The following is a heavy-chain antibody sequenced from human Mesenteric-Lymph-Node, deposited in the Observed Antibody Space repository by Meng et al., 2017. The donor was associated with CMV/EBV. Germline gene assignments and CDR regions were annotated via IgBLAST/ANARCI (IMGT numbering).Heavy chain of an antibody. J-gene: IGHJ4*02. CDR1: GYTFTSYY. V-gene: IGHV1-46*01. D-gene: IGHD2-21*01. CDR2: INPSGGST. CDR3: ARQMKRNCGGDCHFDY. Sequence: ASVKVSCKASGYTFTSYYMHWVRQAPGQGLEWMGIINPSGGSTSYAQKFQGRVTMTRDTSTSTVYMELSSLRSEDTAVYYYARQMKRNCGGDCHFDYWGQGTLVTVSS.